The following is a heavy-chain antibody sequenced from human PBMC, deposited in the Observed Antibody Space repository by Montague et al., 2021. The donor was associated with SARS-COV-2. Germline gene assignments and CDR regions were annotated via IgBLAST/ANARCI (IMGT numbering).Heavy chain of an antibody. CDR3: AKQALTRYCTSTTCFGAAFDI. V-gene: IGHV3-23*03. Sequence: SLRLSCAASGFTFSFYAMSWVRQAPGKGLQWVSVIYSGGSSTYYADSVKGRFTISRDNSKNTLYLQMNSLRAEDTAVYYCAKQALTRYCTSTTCFGAAFDIWGQGTMVTVSS. J-gene: IGHJ3*02. D-gene: IGHD2-2*01. CDR1: GFTFSFYA. CDR2: IYSGGSST.